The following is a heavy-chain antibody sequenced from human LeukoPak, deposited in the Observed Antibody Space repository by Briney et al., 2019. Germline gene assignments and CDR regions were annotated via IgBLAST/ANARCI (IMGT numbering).Heavy chain of an antibody. V-gene: IGHV4-4*07. CDR3: ARDKGVAGTPYYLDY. J-gene: IGHJ4*02. CDR2: IYTSGST. D-gene: IGHD6-19*01. CDR1: GGSISSYY. Sequence: SETLSLTCTVSGGSISSYYWSWIRQPAGKGLEWIGRIYTSGSTNYNPSLKSRVTMSVDTSKNQFSLKLSSVTAADTAVYYCARDKGVAGTPYYLDYWGQGTLVTVSS.